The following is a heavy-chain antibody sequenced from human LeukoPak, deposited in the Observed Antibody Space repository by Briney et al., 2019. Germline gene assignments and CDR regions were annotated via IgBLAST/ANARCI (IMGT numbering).Heavy chain of an antibody. Sequence: GGSLRLSCAASGFTFSSYSMNWVRQAPGKGLEWVANIKQDGSEKYYVDSMKGRFTISRDNAKNSLYLQMNSLRAEDTAVYYCARGPLLWFGEPRYYFDYWGQGTLVTVSS. CDR2: IKQDGSEK. D-gene: IGHD3-10*01. J-gene: IGHJ4*02. CDR3: ARGPLLWFGEPRYYFDY. V-gene: IGHV3-7*01. CDR1: GFTFSSYS.